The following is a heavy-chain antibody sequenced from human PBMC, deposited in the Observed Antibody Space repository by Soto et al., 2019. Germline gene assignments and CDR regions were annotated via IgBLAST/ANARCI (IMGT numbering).Heavy chain of an antibody. D-gene: IGHD2-15*01. CDR1: GFIFSSYG. Sequence: QVQLVESGGGVVQPGRSLRLSCAASGFIFSSYGMHWVRQAPGKGLEWVAVISYEGSHTYYADSVKGRFTITRDNSKNTRYLQMNRLRPEDTAVYYCAKEVHCGGGSCSWSEGFDYWGQGTLITVSS. CDR3: AKEVHCGGGSCSWSEGFDY. V-gene: IGHV3-30*18. J-gene: IGHJ4*02. CDR2: ISYEGSHT.